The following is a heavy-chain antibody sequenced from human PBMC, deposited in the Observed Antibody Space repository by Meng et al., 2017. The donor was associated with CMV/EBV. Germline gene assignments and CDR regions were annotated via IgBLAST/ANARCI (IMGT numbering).Heavy chain of an antibody. J-gene: IGHJ6*02. CDR2: IIPIFGTA. CDR1: GGTFSSYA. CDR3: ARGREPAARLDYYGMDV. Sequence: SVKVSCKASGGTFSSYAISWVRQAPGQGLEWMGGIIPIFGTANYAQKFQGRVTITTDESTSTAYMELSSLRSEVTAVYYCARGREPAARLDYYGMDVWGQGTTVTVSS. V-gene: IGHV1-69*05. D-gene: IGHD2-2*01.